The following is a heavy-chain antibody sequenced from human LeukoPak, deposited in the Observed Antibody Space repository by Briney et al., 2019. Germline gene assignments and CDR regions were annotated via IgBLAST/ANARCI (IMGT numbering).Heavy chain of an antibody. J-gene: IGHJ6*02. CDR1: GYTFTSYG. CDR2: ISAYNGNT. Sequence: ASVKVSCKASGYTFTSYGISWVRQAPGQGLEWMGWISAYNGNTNYAQKFQGRVTMTRDTSTSTVYMELSSLRSEDTAVYYCARDPYYYGSGSYKVGSGYYGMDVWGQGTTVTVSS. CDR3: ARDPYYYGSGSYKVGSGYYGMDV. V-gene: IGHV1-18*01. D-gene: IGHD3-10*01.